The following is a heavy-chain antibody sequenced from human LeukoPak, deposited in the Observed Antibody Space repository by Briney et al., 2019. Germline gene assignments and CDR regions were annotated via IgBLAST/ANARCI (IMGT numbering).Heavy chain of an antibody. Sequence: PSETLSLTCTVSGGSISSSSYYWGWIRQPPGKGLEWIGSIYYSGSTYYNPSLKSRVTISVDTSKNQFSLKLSSVTAADTAVYYCARHGPSGWLLDPLNAFDIWGQGTMVTVSS. D-gene: IGHD3-22*01. J-gene: IGHJ3*02. V-gene: IGHV4-39*01. CDR2: IYYSGST. CDR3: ARHGPSGWLLDPLNAFDI. CDR1: GGSISSSSYY.